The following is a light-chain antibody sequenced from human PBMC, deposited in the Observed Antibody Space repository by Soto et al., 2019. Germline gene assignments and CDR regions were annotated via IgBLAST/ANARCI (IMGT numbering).Light chain of an antibody. Sequence: EIVMTQSPATLSVSPGERATLSCRASQSVSSNLAWYQQKPGQAPRLLIYGASTRATGITARFSGSGSGTEFTPTISSLQSEDFAVYYCQQYNNWPQTFGQGTKVEIK. CDR1: QSVSSN. CDR3: QQYNNWPQT. V-gene: IGKV3-15*01. J-gene: IGKJ1*01. CDR2: GAS.